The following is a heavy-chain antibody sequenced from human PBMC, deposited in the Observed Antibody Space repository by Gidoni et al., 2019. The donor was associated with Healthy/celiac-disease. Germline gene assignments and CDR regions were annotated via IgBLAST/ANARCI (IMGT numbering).Heavy chain of an antibody. CDR3: ASGVEMATFDY. D-gene: IGHD5-12*01. J-gene: IGHJ4*02. CDR2: ISSSSSYI. Sequence: EVQLVESGGGLVKPGGSLRLSCAASGFTFSSYSMNWVRQAPGKGLEWVSSISSSSSYIYYADSVKGRFTISRDNAKNSLYLQMNSLRAEDTAVYYCASGVEMATFDYWGQGTLVTVSS. V-gene: IGHV3-21*01. CDR1: GFTFSSYS.